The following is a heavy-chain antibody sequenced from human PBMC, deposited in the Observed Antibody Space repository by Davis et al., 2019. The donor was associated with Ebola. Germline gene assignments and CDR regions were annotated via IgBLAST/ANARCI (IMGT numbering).Heavy chain of an antibody. Sequence: GESLKISCAASGFTFSSYAMSWVRQAPGKGLEWVSAISGSGGSTYYADSVKGRFTISRDNSKNTLYLQMNSLRAEDTAVYYCAKNLRDGGGADEAYWGQGTLVTVSS. D-gene: IGHD3-16*01. CDR2: ISGSGGST. J-gene: IGHJ4*02. CDR3: AKNLRDGGGADEAY. CDR1: GFTFSSYA. V-gene: IGHV3-23*01.